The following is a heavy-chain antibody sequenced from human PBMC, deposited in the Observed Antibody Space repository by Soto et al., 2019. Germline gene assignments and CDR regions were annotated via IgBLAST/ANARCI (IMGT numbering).Heavy chain of an antibody. CDR2: INHSGST. J-gene: IGHJ4*02. D-gene: IGHD3-3*01. CDR3: ARVGREVRFLEWLLLFDY. V-gene: IGHV4-34*01. CDR1: GWSFSVYY. Sequence: PSETLSLTCAVYGWSFSVYYWSWIRQPPGKGLEWIGEINHSGSTNYNPSLKSRVTISVDTSKNQFSLKLSSVTAADTAVYYCARVGREVRFLEWLLLFDYWGQGTLVTVSS.